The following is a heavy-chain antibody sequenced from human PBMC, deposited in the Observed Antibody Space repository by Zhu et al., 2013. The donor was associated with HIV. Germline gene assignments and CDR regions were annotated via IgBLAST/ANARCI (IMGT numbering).Heavy chain of an antibody. V-gene: IGHV1-69*08. CDR2: IIPILGIA. CDR3: ARDCSGWSCGDY. D-gene: IGHD6-19*01. CDR1: GGTFSSYT. Sequence: QVQLVQSGAEVKKPGSSVKVSCKASGGTFSSYTISWVRQAPGQGLEWMGRIIPILGIANYAQKFQGRVTITADKSTSTAYMELSSLRSEDTAVYYCARDCSGWSCGDYWGQGTLVTVSS. J-gene: IGHJ4*02.